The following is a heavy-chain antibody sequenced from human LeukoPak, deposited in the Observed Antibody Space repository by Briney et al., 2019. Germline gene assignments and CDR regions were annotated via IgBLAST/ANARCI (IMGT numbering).Heavy chain of an antibody. Sequence: SETLPLTCTVSGGSISSYSWSWIRQPPGEGLEWIGLFHHTVGTDYKPSLKSRVTISGDRTNNQLSLTLSSVTAADTAVYYCVRGGGLPNCGGYCPPDTWGQGKMVIVSS. D-gene: IGHD2-21*02. V-gene: IGHV4-59*12. CDR2: FHHTVGT. CDR3: VRGGGLPNCGGYCPPDT. CDR1: GGSISSYS. J-gene: IGHJ3*02.